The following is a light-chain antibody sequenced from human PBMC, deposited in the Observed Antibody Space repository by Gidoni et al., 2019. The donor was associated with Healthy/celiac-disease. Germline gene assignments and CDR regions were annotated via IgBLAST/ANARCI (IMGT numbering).Light chain of an antibody. CDR3: GTWDSSLSAVV. V-gene: IGLV1-51*01. J-gene: IGLJ2*01. CDR2: DNN. Sequence: HSVLTQPPSVSADPGQKVTISCSGSSSNIGNNYVSWYQQLPGPAPKLLIYDNNKRPSGIPDRFSGSKSGTSATLGITGLQTGDEADYYCGTWDSSLSAVVFGGGTKLTVL. CDR1: SSNIGNNY.